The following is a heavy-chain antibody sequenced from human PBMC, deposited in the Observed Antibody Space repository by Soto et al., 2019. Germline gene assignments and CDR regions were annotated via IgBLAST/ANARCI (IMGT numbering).Heavy chain of an antibody. Sequence: GGSLRLSCAASGFTFSSYSMNWVRQAPGKGLEWVSYISSSSSTIYYADSVKGRFTISRDNAKNSLYLQMNSLRAEDTAVDYCARDQSRIAARGAFDIWGQGTLVTVSS. CDR3: ARDQSRIAARGAFDI. CDR1: GFTFSSYS. J-gene: IGHJ3*02. CDR2: ISSSSSTI. V-gene: IGHV3-48*04. D-gene: IGHD6-6*01.